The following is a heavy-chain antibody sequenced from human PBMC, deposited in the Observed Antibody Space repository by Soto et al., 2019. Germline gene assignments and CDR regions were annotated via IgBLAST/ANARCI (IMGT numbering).Heavy chain of an antibody. D-gene: IGHD6-13*01. CDR3: AISEAYSSRWYVLAV. CDR2: ISGYNGNT. Sequence: ASVKVSCKASGYTFSNFGISWVRQAPGQGLEWMGWISGYNGNTDDRQKLQGRVNMTIDTSTSTAYMDLRSLRSDDTAVYYCAISEAYSSRWYVLAVCGQGTTVPGSS. J-gene: IGHJ6*02. V-gene: IGHV1-18*01. CDR1: GYTFSNFG.